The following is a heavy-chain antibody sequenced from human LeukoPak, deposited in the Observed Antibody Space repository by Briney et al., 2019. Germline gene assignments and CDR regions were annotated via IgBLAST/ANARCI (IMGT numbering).Heavy chain of an antibody. V-gene: IGHV1-8*01. CDR3: ARGDYGDYGTVY. CDR1: GYTFTSYD. Sequence: GASVKVSCKASGYTFTSYDINWVRQATGQGLEWMGWMNPNSGNTGYAQKFQGRVPMTRNTSISTAYMELSSLRSEDTAVYYCARGDYGDYGTVYWGQGTLVTVPS. J-gene: IGHJ4*02. D-gene: IGHD4-17*01. CDR2: MNPNSGNT.